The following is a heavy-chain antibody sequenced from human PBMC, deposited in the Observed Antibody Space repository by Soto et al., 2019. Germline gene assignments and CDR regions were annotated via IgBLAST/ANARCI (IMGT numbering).Heavy chain of an antibody. D-gene: IGHD2-15*01. CDR2: INSDGSST. CDR1: GFTFSSYW. CDR3: ARGYCSGGSCWDPSFDY. V-gene: IGHV3-74*01. Sequence: GGSLRLSCAASGFTFSSYWMHWVRQAPGKGLVWVSRINSDGSSTNYADSVKGRFTISRDNAKNTLFLQMNSLRAEDTALYYCARGYCSGGSCWDPSFDYWGQGTLVTVSS. J-gene: IGHJ4*02.